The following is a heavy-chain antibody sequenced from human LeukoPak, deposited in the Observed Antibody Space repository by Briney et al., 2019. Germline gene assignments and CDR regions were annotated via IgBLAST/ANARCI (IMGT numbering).Heavy chain of an antibody. Sequence: GGSLRLSCAASEFTFSDYEMNWVRQAPGKGLEWVSSISSSSSYIYYADSVKGRFTISRDNAKNSLYLQMNSLRAEDTAVYYCARDPLWFGELSSDYWGQGPLVTVSS. CDR3: ARDPLWFGELSSDY. CDR1: EFTFSDYE. D-gene: IGHD3-10*01. J-gene: IGHJ4*02. CDR2: ISSSSSYI. V-gene: IGHV3-21*01.